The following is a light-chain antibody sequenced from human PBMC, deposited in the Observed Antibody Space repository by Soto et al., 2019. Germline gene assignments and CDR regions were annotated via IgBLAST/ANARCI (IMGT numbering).Light chain of an antibody. CDR3: WSYAGSYV. CDR1: TCDVGGYNY. V-gene: IGLV2-11*01. Sequence: QSALTQPRSVSGSPGQSGTLSCTGTTCDVGGYNYVSWYQQHPGKAPKLMMYDVSKRPSGVPDRFSGSKSGNTASLTISGLQAEDVADYYCWSYAGSYVFGTGTKRTVL. J-gene: IGLJ1*01. CDR2: DVS.